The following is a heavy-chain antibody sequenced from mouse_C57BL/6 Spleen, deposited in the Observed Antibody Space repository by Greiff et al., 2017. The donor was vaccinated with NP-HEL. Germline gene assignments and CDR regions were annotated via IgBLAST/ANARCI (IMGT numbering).Heavy chain of an antibody. CDR3: ARSSSGGRYFDV. D-gene: IGHD6-1*01. Sequence: QVQLQQSGPELVKPGASVKISCKASGYAFSSSWMNWVKQRPGKGLEWIGRIYPGDGDTNYNGKFKGKATLTADKSSSTAYMQLSSLTSEDSAVYFCARSSSGGRYFDVWGTGTTVTVSS. CDR1: GYAFSSSW. CDR2: IYPGDGDT. J-gene: IGHJ1*03. V-gene: IGHV1-82*01.